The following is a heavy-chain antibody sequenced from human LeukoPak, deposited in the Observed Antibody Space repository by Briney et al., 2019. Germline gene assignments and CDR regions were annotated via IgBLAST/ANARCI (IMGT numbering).Heavy chain of an antibody. V-gene: IGHV4-39*07. D-gene: IGHD3-22*01. CDR3: ARYYDSSGYYSIYYYYMDV. CDR2: IYYSGST. J-gene: IGHJ6*03. Sequence: SETLSLTCTVSGGSISSSSYYWGWIRQPPGKGLEWIGSIYYSGSTYYNPSLKSRVTISVDTSKNQFSLKLSSVTAADTAVYYCARYYDSSGYYSIYYYYMDVWGKGTTVTVSS. CDR1: GGSISSSSYY.